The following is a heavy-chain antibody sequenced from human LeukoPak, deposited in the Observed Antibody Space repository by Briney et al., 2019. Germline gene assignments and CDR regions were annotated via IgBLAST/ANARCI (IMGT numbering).Heavy chain of an antibody. D-gene: IGHD5-24*01. V-gene: IGHV3-53*01. Sequence: PGGSLRLSCAASGFTVSSNYMSWVRQAPGKGLEWVSVIYSGGSTYYADSVKGRFTISRDNSKNTLYLQMNSLRAEDTAVYYCARGTSRDGYNSDAFDIWGQGTTVTVSS. CDR1: GFTVSSNY. J-gene: IGHJ3*02. CDR3: ARGTSRDGYNSDAFDI. CDR2: IYSGGST.